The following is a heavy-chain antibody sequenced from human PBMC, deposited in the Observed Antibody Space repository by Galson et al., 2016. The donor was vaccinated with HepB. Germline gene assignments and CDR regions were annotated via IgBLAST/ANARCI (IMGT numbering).Heavy chain of an antibody. CDR1: GDTFSNYA. D-gene: IGHD2-2*01. CDR3: ARVDCSGNACYLNY. Sequence: CKASGDTFSNYAITWVRQAPGQGLEWMGRIIPFLGIAKYAQRFQDRVTITADKSTSTVFMEVNSLRSEDTAVYYCARVDCSGNACYLNYWGQGTLAIVSS. CDR2: IIPFLGIA. J-gene: IGHJ4*02. V-gene: IGHV1-69*04.